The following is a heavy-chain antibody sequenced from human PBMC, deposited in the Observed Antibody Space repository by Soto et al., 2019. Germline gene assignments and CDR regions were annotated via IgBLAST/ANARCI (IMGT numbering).Heavy chain of an antibody. V-gene: IGHV3-30-3*01. CDR1: GFTFSSYA. CDR3: ARGGYCSGGSCYSFLYYYYGMDV. CDR2: ISYDGSNK. Sequence: GGSLRLSCAASGFTFSSYAMHWVRQAPGKGLEWVAVISYDGSNKYYADSVKGRFTISRDNSKNTLYLQMNSLRAEDTAVYYCARGGYCSGGSCYSFLYYYYGMDVWGQGTTVTVSS. D-gene: IGHD2-15*01. J-gene: IGHJ6*02.